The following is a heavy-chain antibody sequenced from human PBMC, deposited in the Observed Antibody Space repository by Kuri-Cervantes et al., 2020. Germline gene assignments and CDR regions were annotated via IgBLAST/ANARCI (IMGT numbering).Heavy chain of an antibody. Sequence: GESLKISCAASGFTFSSYAMSWVRQAPGKGLEWVSAISGSGGSTYYADSVKGRFTISRDNSKNSLYLQMNSLRAEDTALYYCAKDMRYSSGWIDYWGQGTLVTVSS. CDR2: ISGSGGST. J-gene: IGHJ4*02. CDR3: AKDMRYSSGWIDY. CDR1: GFTFSSYA. D-gene: IGHD6-19*01. V-gene: IGHV3-23*01.